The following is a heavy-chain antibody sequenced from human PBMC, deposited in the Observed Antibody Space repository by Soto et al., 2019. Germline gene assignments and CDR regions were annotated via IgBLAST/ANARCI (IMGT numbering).Heavy chain of an antibody. V-gene: IGHV5-51*01. CDR2: IYPGDSDT. D-gene: IGHD3-22*01. Sequence: GESLRISCKSSGYSFTSYWIGWVRQMPGKGLEWMGIIYPGDSDTRYSPSFQGQVTISADKSIRTAYLQWSSLKASDTAMYYCARPECYYDSSGYYGFYGMDVWGQGTTVTASS. CDR3: ARPECYYDSSGYYGFYGMDV. CDR1: GYSFTSYW. J-gene: IGHJ6*02.